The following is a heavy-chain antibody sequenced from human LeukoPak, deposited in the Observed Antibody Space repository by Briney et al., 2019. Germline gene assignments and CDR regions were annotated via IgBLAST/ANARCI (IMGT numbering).Heavy chain of an antibody. D-gene: IGHD5-18*01. V-gene: IGHV3-21*01. CDR2: ISSSSSDI. J-gene: IGHJ4*02. CDR1: GMTFFNAW. Sequence: GGSLRLSCKLSGMTFFNAWMSWVRRAPGRGLEWVSSISSSSSDIYYADSVKGRFTISRDNAKNTLYLQMNSLRAEDTTVYYCARGRGYSYGNLAYWGQGTLVTVSS. CDR3: ARGRGYSYGNLAY.